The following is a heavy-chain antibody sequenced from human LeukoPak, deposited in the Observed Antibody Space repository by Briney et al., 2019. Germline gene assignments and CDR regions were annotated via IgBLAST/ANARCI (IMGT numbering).Heavy chain of an antibody. CDR2: IRDDGGLK. CDR3: ARGAVAAYYFDY. CDR1: GFTFSGYW. D-gene: IGHD6-19*01. J-gene: IGHJ4*02. Sequence: GGSLRLSCTVSGFTFSGYWMSWVRQAPGKGLEWVANIRDDGGLKNYVDSVKGRFTISRDNAKNSVSLQMNSLRAEDTAVYYCARGAVAAYYFDYWGQGTLVTVSS. V-gene: IGHV3-7*01.